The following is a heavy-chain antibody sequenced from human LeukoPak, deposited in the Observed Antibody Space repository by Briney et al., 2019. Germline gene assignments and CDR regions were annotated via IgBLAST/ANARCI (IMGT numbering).Heavy chain of an antibody. Sequence: PSETLSLTCAVSGGSIGSSNWWSWVRQPPGKGLEWIGEVYQSGSTNYNPSLKNRVTISVDTSKNQFSLKLSSVTAADTAVYYCARGLTVTAEKVYYYYGMDVWGQGTTVTVSS. CDR2: VYQSGST. D-gene: IGHD4-11*01. J-gene: IGHJ6*02. CDR3: ARGLTVTAEKVYYYYGMDV. CDR1: GGSIGSSNW. V-gene: IGHV4-4*02.